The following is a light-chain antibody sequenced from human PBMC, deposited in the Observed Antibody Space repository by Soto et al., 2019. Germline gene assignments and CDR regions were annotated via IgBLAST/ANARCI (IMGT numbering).Light chain of an antibody. CDR2: GAS. V-gene: IGKV3D-15*01. CDR1: LSISTH. J-gene: IGKJ1*01. Sequence: VITQSPPALSVSPGEKATLSCRARLSISTHLAWYRQKPGQAPRLLIYGASTRATGIPDRFSGSGSGTDFTLTISRLEPEDFAVYYCQQYDSSPRTSGQGAKVDIK. CDR3: QQYDSSPRT.